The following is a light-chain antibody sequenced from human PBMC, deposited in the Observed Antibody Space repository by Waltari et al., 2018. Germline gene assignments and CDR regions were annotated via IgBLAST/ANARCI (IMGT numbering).Light chain of an antibody. V-gene: IGLV1-36*01. CDR1: RSNIGNNA. J-gene: IGLJ2*01. CDR3: AAWDDSLKGVL. Sequence: QSVLTQTPSVSEAPRQRVTISCSGSRSNIGNNAENWYQQVPGKAPKLLVFADDLLPSGVSDRFSGSKSGTSASLAISGRRSEDEGVYFCAAWDDSLKGVLFGGGTKLTVL. CDR2: ADD.